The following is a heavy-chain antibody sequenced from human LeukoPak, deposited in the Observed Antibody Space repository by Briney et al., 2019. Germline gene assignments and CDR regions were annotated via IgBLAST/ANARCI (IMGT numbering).Heavy chain of an antibody. CDR3: ATATYCSGSYRRSYYYESF. D-gene: IGHD1-26*01. V-gene: IGHV4-4*07. CDR1: GGSISSYY. J-gene: IGHJ4*02. CDR2: IYTSGST. Sequence: SETLSLTCTVSGGSISSYYWSWIRQPAGKGLEWIGRIYTSGSTNYNPSLKSRVTMSVDTSKNQFSLKLSSVTAAETTVYYCATATYCSGSYRRSYYYESFWGQGTLVTVSS.